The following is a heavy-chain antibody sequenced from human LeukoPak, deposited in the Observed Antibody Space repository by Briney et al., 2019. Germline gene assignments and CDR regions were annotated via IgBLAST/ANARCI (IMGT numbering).Heavy chain of an antibody. Sequence: SETLSLTCTVSGGSISSSSAYWGWIRQPPGKGLEWLRNIYYSKNTYYNPFLKSRVTISADTSKNQFSLTLGSVSATDTAVYYCVSPRGVSYGYFDYWGQGTLVTVSS. J-gene: IGHJ4*02. CDR1: GGSISSSSAY. D-gene: IGHD5-18*01. V-gene: IGHV4-39*01. CDR3: VSPRGVSYGYFDY. CDR2: IYYSKNT.